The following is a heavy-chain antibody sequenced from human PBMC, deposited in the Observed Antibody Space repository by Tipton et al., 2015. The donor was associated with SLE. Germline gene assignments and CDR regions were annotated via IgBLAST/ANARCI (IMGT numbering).Heavy chain of an antibody. J-gene: IGHJ4*02. CDR3: AREDGSGSYYDY. D-gene: IGHD3-10*01. Sequence: TLSLTCAVSGYSISSGYYWGWIRQPPGKGLEWIGSIYHSGSTYYNPALKSRVTISVDTSKNQFSLKLSSVTAADTAVYYCAREDGSGSYYDYWGQGTLVTVSS. CDR2: IYHSGST. V-gene: IGHV4-38-2*02. CDR1: GYSISSGYY.